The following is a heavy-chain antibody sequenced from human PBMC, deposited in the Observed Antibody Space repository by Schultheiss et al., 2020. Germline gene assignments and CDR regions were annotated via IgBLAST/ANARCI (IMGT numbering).Heavy chain of an antibody. CDR3: ARTYDFWSGYTPHNWFDP. D-gene: IGHD3-3*01. J-gene: IGHJ5*02. CDR2: IDGSGSTM. CDR1: GFTVSSTY. Sequence: GGSLRLSCAASGFTVSSTYMSWVRQAPGKGLEWVSYIDGSGSTMYYADSVKGRFTISRDNAKNSLYLQMNSLRAEDTAVYYCARTYDFWSGYTPHNWFDPWGQGTLVTGSS. V-gene: IGHV3-11*04.